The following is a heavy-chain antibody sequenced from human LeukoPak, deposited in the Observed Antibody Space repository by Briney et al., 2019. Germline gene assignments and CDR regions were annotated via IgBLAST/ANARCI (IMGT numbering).Heavy chain of an antibody. CDR2: IYHSGST. V-gene: IGHV4-30-2*01. Sequence: SETLSLTCAVSGGSISSGGYSWSWIRQPPGKGLEWIGYIYHSGSTCYDPSLKSRVTISEDRSKNQFSLKLSSVTAADTAVYYCARGGDLAAAGRYNWFDPWGQGTLVTVSS. J-gene: IGHJ5*02. D-gene: IGHD6-13*01. CDR3: ARGGDLAAAGRYNWFDP. CDR1: GGSISSGGYS.